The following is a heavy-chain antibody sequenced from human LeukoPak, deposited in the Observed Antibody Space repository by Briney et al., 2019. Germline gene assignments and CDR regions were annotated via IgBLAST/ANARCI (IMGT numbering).Heavy chain of an antibody. D-gene: IGHD5-12*01. Sequence: SETLSLACTVSGGSISSGGYYWSWIRQHPGKGLEWIGYIYYSGSTYYNPSLKSRVTISVDTSKNQFSLKLSSVTAADTAVYYCARGKGLRFFDYWGQGTLVTVSS. CDR2: IYYSGST. V-gene: IGHV4-31*03. J-gene: IGHJ4*02. CDR1: GGSISSGGYY. CDR3: ARGKGLRFFDY.